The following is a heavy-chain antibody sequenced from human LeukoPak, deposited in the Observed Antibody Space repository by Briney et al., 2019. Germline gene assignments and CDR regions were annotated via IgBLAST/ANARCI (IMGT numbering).Heavy chain of an antibody. CDR2: ITGSGGST. Sequence: GGSLRLSCAASGFTFSSCAMNWVRQAPEKGLEWVSVITGSGGSTYYADSVKGRFTISRDNSKNTLSLQMNSLRAEDTAVYYCAKGRLDGMGLLDYWGQGTLVTVSS. CDR1: GFTFSSCA. J-gene: IGHJ4*02. CDR3: AKGRLDGMGLLDY. V-gene: IGHV3-23*01. D-gene: IGHD5-24*01.